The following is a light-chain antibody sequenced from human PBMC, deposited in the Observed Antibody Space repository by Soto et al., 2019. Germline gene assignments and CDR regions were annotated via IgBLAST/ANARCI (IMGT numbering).Light chain of an antibody. CDR3: SSYTSSSTAV. V-gene: IGLV2-14*01. CDR2: EVR. J-gene: IGLJ1*01. CDR1: SSDVGDYNY. Sequence: QSALTQPASVSGSPGQSITISCTGTSSDVGDYNYVSWYQQHPGKAPKLMIYEVRSRPSGVSNRFSGSKSGNTASLTISGLQAEDEAHYYCSSYTSSSTAVFGTGTKLTV.